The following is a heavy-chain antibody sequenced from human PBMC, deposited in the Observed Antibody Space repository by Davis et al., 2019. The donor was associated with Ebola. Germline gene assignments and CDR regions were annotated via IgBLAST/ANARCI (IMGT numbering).Heavy chain of an antibody. Sequence: GSLRLSCAVYSGSFSGYYWSWIRQSPGKGLEWIGEISHTGDTNYNPSLKSRVIISVDTSKNQFSLKLNSVNAADTAMYYCARGQHDLLTGARYAMDGWGRGTTVTVSS. V-gene: IGHV4-34*01. CDR2: ISHTGDT. J-gene: IGHJ6*02. CDR1: SGSFSGYY. D-gene: IGHD3-9*01. CDR3: ARGQHDLLTGARYAMDG.